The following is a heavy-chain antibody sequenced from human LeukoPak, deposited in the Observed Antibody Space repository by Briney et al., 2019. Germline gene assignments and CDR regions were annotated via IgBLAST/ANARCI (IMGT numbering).Heavy chain of an antibody. Sequence: ASVKVSCKASGYTFTGNHVHWVRQAPGQGLEWMGWIDPNSGGTKYAQKFQDRVTMASDTSISTAYMELSGLRSDDTAVYFCAKEADIVSFDLWGRGTLVTVSS. CDR1: GYTFTGNH. V-gene: IGHV1-2*02. CDR3: AKEADIVSFDL. J-gene: IGHJ2*01. D-gene: IGHD2-15*01. CDR2: IDPNSGGT.